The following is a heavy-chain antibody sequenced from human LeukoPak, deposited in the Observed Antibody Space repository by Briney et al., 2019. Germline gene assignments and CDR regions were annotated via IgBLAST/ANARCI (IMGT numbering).Heavy chain of an antibody. V-gene: IGHV3-73*01. CDR1: GFTFSGSA. J-gene: IGHJ4*02. Sequence: PGGSLRLSCAASGFTFSGSAMHWVRQASGKGLEWVGRIRSKANSYATAYAASVKGRFTISRDDSKNTLYLQMNSLKSEDTAVYYCTRAIGGGRDPDFDYWGQGTLVTVSS. CDR3: TRAIGGGRDPDFDY. D-gene: IGHD2-15*01. CDR2: IRSKANSYAT.